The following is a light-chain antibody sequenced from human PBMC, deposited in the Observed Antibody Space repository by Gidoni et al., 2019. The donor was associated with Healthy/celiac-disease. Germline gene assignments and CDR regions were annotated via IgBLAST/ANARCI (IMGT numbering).Light chain of an antibody. J-gene: IGKJ2*01. CDR2: LGS. V-gene: IGKV2-28*01. Sequence: DFVMTQSPLSLLVTPGEPASISCRSSQSLLHSNGYNYLDWYLQKPGQSPQLLIYLGSNRASGVPDRCSGSGSGTDFTLKISRVEAEDVGVYYCMQALQTPYTFGQGTKLEIK. CDR3: MQALQTPYT. CDR1: QSLLHSNGYNY.